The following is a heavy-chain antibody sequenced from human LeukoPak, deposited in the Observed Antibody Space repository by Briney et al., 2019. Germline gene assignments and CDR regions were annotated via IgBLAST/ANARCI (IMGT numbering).Heavy chain of an antibody. Sequence: SGPTLVNPTQTLTLTCTFSGFSLSTSGVGVGWIRQPPGKALEWLAFIYWDDDKRYSPSLRSRLSITKDTSKNQVVLTLTNVDPVDTATYYCGHRREYSASWDGGFFDYWGQGNLVTVSS. CDR2: IYWDDDK. J-gene: IGHJ4*02. CDR1: GFSLSTSGVG. D-gene: IGHD6-6*01. CDR3: GHRREYSASWDGGFFDY. V-gene: IGHV2-5*02.